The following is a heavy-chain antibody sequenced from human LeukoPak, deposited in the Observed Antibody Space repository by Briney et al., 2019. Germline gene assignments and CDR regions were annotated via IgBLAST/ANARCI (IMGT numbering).Heavy chain of an antibody. CDR3: ARRARATVRGDYFDY. J-gene: IGHJ4*02. CDR2: IYYTGNT. CDR1: GGSISSFH. Sequence: SETLSLTCTVSGGSISSFHWSWIRQPPGKGLEWIGYIYYTGNTNYNPSLRSRVTISADTSKNQFSLKLNSVTAADTAVYYCARRARATVRGDYFDYWGQGTLVTVSS. V-gene: IGHV4-59*08. D-gene: IGHD3-10*01.